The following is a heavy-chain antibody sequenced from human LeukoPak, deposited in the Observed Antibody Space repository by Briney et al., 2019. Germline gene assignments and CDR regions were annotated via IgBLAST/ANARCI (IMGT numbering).Heavy chain of an antibody. D-gene: IGHD6-19*01. Sequence: SETLSLTCTASGGSISSYYWSWIRQPAGKGLEWIGRIYTSGSTNYNPSLKSRVTMSVDTSKNQFSLKLSSVTAADTAVYYCARGSRYSSGWNYFDYWGQGTLVTVSS. CDR1: GGSISSYY. V-gene: IGHV4-4*07. CDR2: IYTSGST. J-gene: IGHJ4*02. CDR3: ARGSRYSSGWNYFDY.